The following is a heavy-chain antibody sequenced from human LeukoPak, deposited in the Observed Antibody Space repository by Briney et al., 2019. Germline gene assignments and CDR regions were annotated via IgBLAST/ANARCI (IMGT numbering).Heavy chain of an antibody. CDR1: GFTFSIYG. D-gene: IGHD1-26*01. CDR2: IRYDGSNN. CDR3: AKDRTLGATSRTSHEY. J-gene: IGHJ4*02. Sequence: GGSLRLSCAASGFTFSIYGMHWVRQAPGKGLEWVAFIRYDGSNNYYADSVKGRFTISRDNSKNTLYLQMNSLRAEDTAVYYCAKDRTLGATSRTSHEYWGQGTLVTVSS. V-gene: IGHV3-30*02.